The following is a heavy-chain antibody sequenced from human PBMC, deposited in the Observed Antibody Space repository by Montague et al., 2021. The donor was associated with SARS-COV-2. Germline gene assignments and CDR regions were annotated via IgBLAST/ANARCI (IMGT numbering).Heavy chain of an antibody. V-gene: IGHV4-59*08. CDR1: GGSINGYY. J-gene: IGHJ6*02. CDR2: IYSSGFT. CDR3: ARHAGGNYYGLDV. Sequence: SETLSLTCTVSGGSINGYYWSWIRQPPGKGLEWIGYIYSSGFTSYNPSLKSRVTISRDTSKNHHSLRVISVTATDTAVYYCARHAGGNYYGLDVWGQGTTVTVSS. D-gene: IGHD3-10*01.